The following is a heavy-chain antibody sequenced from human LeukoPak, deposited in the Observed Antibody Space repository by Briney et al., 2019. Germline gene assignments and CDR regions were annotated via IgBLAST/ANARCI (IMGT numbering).Heavy chain of an antibody. J-gene: IGHJ5*02. V-gene: IGHV1-2*02. Sequence: ASVKVSCKASGYSFTDYYMHWVRHAPGQGLERMGWINPNSGGTNYAQKFPGRVTMTRDTSISTAYMELSRLRSDDTAVYYCASANYYDSSGFRVGWFDPWGQGTLVTVSS. CDR1: GYSFTDYY. CDR3: ASANYYDSSGFRVGWFDP. D-gene: IGHD3-22*01. CDR2: INPNSGGT.